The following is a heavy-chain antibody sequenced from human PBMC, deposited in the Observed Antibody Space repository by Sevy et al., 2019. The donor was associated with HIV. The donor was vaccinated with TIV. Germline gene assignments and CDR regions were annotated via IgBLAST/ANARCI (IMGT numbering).Heavy chain of an antibody. CDR1: GGTFSSYA. CDR3: ARRVDTAMVL. D-gene: IGHD5-18*01. J-gene: IGHJ4*02. CDR2: IIPILGIA. V-gene: IGHV1-69*04. Sequence: AAVKVSCKASGGTFSSYAISWVRQAPRQGLEWMGRIIPILGIANYAQKFQGRVTITADKSTSTAYMELSSLRSEDTAVYDCARRVDTAMVLWGQGTLVTVSS.